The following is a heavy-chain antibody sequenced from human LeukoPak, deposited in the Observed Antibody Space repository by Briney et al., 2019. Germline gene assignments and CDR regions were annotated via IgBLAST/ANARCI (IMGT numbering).Heavy chain of an antibody. J-gene: IGHJ4*02. CDR1: GFRFSEYS. Sequence: GGSLRLSCAASGFRFSEYSMNWVRQAPGKGLEWISYISSGSSTIFYADSVRGRFTISRDNAKDSLYLQMNSLRDDDTAVCYCARDWGSLYYLDYWGQGTLVTVSS. D-gene: IGHD3-10*01. V-gene: IGHV3-48*02. CDR3: ARDWGSLYYLDY. CDR2: ISSGSSTI.